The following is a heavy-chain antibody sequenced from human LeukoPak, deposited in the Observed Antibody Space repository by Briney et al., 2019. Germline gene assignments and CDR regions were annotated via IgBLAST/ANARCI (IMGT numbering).Heavy chain of an antibody. J-gene: IGHJ5*02. CDR2: INAGNGNT. CDR1: GYTFTSYA. Sequence: AASVKVSCKASGYTFTSYAMHWVRQAPGQRLEWMGWINAGNGNTKYSQKFQGRVTITRDTYASTAYMELSSLRSEDTAVYYCARDPSPGSYTVWFDPWGQGTLVPVSS. D-gene: IGHD3-10*01. CDR3: ARDPSPGSYTVWFDP. V-gene: IGHV1-3*01.